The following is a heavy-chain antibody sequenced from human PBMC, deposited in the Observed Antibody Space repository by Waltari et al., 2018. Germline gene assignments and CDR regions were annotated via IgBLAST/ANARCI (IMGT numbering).Heavy chain of an antibody. V-gene: IGHV4-28*03. J-gene: IGHJ4*03. Sequence: QVQLQESSPGLVKPSETLSLTCAVSGYSISGVYGWGWIRQPPGKGLEWIGQIYGGDGTTYYNPSLKSRVTVSKDTSKNQFSLTLSSVTAADTAVYYCARDPGGPYGLDSWGQGVVVTVSS. D-gene: IGHD4-17*01. CDR1: GYSISGVYG. CDR3: ARDPGGPYGLDS. CDR2: IYGGDGTT.